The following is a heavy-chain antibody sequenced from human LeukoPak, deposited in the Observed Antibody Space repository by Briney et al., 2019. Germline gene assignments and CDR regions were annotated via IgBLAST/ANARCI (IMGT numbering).Heavy chain of an antibody. CDR2: ILAYNANT. D-gene: IGHD3-10*01. CDR3: ARDSGSGSSIDY. V-gene: IGHV1-18*01. CDR1: GYTFTSYG. Sequence: ASVKVSFKASGYTFTSYGISWVRQAPGQGLEWMGWILAYNANTNYAQKFQGRVTLTTDTSTSTAYMELRSLRSDDTAVYYCARDSGSGSSIDYWGQGTLVTVSS. J-gene: IGHJ4*02.